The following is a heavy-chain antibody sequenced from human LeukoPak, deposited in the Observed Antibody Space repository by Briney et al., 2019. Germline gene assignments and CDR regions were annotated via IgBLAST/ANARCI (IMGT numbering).Heavy chain of an antibody. CDR1: GFTFSSYA. CDR2: ISGSGGST. D-gene: IGHD6-13*01. V-gene: IGHV3-23*01. Sequence: GGSLRLSCAASGFTFSSYAMSWVRQAPGKGLEWVSAISGSGGSTYYADSVKGRFTISRDNSKNTLYLQISSLRVDDTAIYYCARDTSSVPHSINWANNRFDPWGQGTLVTVSS. J-gene: IGHJ5*02. CDR3: ARDTSSVPHSINWANNRFDP.